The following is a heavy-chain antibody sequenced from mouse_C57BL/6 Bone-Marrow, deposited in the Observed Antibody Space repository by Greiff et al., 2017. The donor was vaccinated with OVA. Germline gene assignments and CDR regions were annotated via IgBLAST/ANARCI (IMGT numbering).Heavy chain of an antibody. CDR2: IDPENGDT. V-gene: IGHV14-4*01. D-gene: IGHD2-3*01. CDR1: GFNIKDDY. J-gene: IGHJ4*01. CDR3: TTDEGYSLDAMDY. Sequence: VQLKQSGAELVRPGASVKLSCTASGFNIKDDYMHWVKQRPEQGLEWIGWIDPENGDTEYASKFQGTATITADTSSNTAYLQLSSLTSEDTAVYYCTTDEGYSLDAMDYWGQGTSVTVSA.